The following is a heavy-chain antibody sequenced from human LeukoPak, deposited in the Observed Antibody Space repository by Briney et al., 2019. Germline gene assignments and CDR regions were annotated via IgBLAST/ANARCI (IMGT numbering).Heavy chain of an antibody. CDR3: ALATTPTKDPYYYYYMDV. V-gene: IGHV4-34*01. J-gene: IGHJ6*03. CDR1: GGSFSGYY. Sequence: KPSETLSLTCAVYGGSFSGYYWSWIRQPPGKGLEWIGEINHSGSTNYNPSLKSRVTISVDTSKNQFSLKLSSVTAADTAVYYCALATTPTKDPYYYYYMDVWGKGTTVTVSS. CDR2: INHSGST. D-gene: IGHD5-12*01.